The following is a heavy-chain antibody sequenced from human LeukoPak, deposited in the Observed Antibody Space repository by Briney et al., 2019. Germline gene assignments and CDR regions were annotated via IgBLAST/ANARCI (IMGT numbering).Heavy chain of an antibody. CDR1: GDSITAYY. V-gene: IGHV4-59*01. CDR3: ARLEWFGRWAFDI. Sequence: SETLSLTCTVSGDSITAYYWSWIRQPPGKGLEWIGYIYYSGSTNYNPSLKSRVTISVDTSKNQFSLKLSSVTAADTAVYYCARLEWFGRWAFDIWGQGTMVTVSS. J-gene: IGHJ3*02. D-gene: IGHD3-3*01. CDR2: IYYSGST.